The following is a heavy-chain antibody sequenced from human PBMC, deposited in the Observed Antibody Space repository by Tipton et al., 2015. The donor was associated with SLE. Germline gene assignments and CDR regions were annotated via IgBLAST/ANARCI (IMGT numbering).Heavy chain of an antibody. CDR1: GFTFGDYA. D-gene: IGHD2-8*01. CDR3: AKDQGVG. V-gene: IGHV3-30*02. J-gene: IGHJ3*01. Sequence: SLRLSCTASGFTFGDYAMSWFRQAPGKGLEWVAFIRYDGSNKYYADSVKGRFTISRDNSKNTMYLQMNSLRAEDTGVYYCAKDQGVGWGQGTMVTVSS. CDR2: IRYDGSNK.